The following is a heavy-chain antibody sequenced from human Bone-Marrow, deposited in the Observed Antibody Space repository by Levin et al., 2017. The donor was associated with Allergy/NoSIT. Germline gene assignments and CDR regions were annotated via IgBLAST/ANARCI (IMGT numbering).Heavy chain of an antibody. D-gene: IGHD3-22*01. CDR3: ARGGDDYYDSSGYSHFDY. Sequence: GGSLRLSCAASGFTISSNYMSWVRQAPGKGLEWVSVIYSGGSTYYADSVKGRFTISRDNSKNTLYLQMNSLRAEDTAVYYCARGGDDYYDSSGYSHFDYWGQGTLVTVSS. CDR1: GFTISSNY. CDR2: IYSGGST. J-gene: IGHJ4*02. V-gene: IGHV3-53*01.